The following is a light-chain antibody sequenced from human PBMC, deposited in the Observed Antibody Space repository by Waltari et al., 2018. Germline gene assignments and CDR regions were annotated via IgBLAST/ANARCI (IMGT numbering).Light chain of an antibody. CDR1: RSVSRA. J-gene: IGKJ1*01. Sequence: EIVLTQPPGTLSLSPGERATLSCWARRSVSRALVWYQQKPGQAPRLLIYGASTRAPGIPDRFSGSGSGTDFSLTINRLEPEDFAVYYCQHYVRLPATFGQGTKVEI. CDR3: QHYVRLPAT. V-gene: IGKV3-20*01. CDR2: GAS.